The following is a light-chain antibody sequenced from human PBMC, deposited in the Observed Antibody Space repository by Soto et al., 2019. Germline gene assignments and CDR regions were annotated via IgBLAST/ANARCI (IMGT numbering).Light chain of an antibody. J-gene: IGKJ3*01. Sequence: EIVLTQSPDTLSLSPGERATLSCRASQSVSSSLAWYQQKPGQAPRLLIYDASNRATGIPARFSGSGSGTDFTLTISSLEPADFAVYYCQQRSNWPPEVTFGPETKVDIK. V-gene: IGKV3-11*01. CDR1: QSVSSS. CDR2: DAS. CDR3: QQRSNWPPEVT.